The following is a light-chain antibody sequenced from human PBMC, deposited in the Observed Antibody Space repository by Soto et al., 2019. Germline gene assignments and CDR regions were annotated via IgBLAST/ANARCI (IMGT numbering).Light chain of an antibody. CDR2: GAS. V-gene: IGKV3-15*01. CDR3: QQYDDWRWS. Sequence: EIVMTQSPATLSVSPGERATLSCRASQSVSSDLAWYQQKPGQAPRLLIYGASTRASGIPGRFSGSGSGTEFTLTISSLQSEDSAVYYCQQYDDWRWSFGQGTKVEIK. CDR1: QSVSSD. J-gene: IGKJ1*01.